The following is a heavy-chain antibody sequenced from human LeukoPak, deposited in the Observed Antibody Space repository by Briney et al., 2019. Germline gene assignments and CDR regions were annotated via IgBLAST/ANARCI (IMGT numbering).Heavy chain of an antibody. J-gene: IGHJ6*02. CDR3: ARLGYYYDSVGAPIMDV. V-gene: IGHV1-69*04. CDR2: IIPILGIA. Sequence: SVKVSCKASGGTFSSYAISWVRQAPGQGLEWMGRIIPILGIANYAQKFQGRVTITADKSTSTAHMELSSLRSEDTAVYYCARLGYYYDSVGAPIMDVWGQGTTVTVSS. CDR1: GGTFSSYA. D-gene: IGHD3-22*01.